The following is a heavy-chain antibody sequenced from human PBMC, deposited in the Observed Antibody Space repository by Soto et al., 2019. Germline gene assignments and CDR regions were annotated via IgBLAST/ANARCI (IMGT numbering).Heavy chain of an antibody. V-gene: IGHV1-8*01. CDR2: MSPKTANT. J-gene: IGHJ5*01. CDR1: GYTFTSYD. Sequence: ASVKVCCEASGYTFTSYDINWVRQTAGQGLEWMGWMSPKTANTGYAQKFQDRVTMTRSTSISTAYMELSSLTSEDTAVYYCTEGHPNGGFDSWGQGSPVTVS. CDR3: TEGHPNGGFDS. D-gene: IGHD7-27*01.